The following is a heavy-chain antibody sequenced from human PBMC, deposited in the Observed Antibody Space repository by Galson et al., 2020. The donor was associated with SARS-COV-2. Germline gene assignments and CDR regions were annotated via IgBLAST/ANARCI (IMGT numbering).Heavy chain of an antibody. Sequence: GGSLRLSCAASGFTFSSYWMHWVRQAPVKGLVWVSRINSDGSSTSYADSVKGRFTISRDNAKNTLYLQMNSLRAEDTAMYYCAKEYYYDSSSPLDAFDIWGQGTMVTVSS. V-gene: IGHV3-74*01. D-gene: IGHD3-22*01. CDR3: AKEYYYDSSSPLDAFDI. J-gene: IGHJ3*02. CDR2: INSDGSST. CDR1: GFTFSSYW.